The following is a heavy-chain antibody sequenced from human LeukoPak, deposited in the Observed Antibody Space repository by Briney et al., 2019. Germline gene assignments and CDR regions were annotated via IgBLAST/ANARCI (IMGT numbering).Heavy chain of an antibody. Sequence: SETLSLTCTVSGYSIRSGYYWGWIRQPPGKGLEWIGSISHSGSPHYNPSLKSRVTISVDTSKNHFSLKLRYVTAAGTAVYYARALVGATSYYYYYMDVWGKGTTVTVSS. D-gene: IGHD1-26*01. CDR1: GYSIRSGYY. V-gene: IGHV4-38-2*02. CDR3: RALVGATSYYYYYMDV. CDR2: ISHSGSP. J-gene: IGHJ6*03.